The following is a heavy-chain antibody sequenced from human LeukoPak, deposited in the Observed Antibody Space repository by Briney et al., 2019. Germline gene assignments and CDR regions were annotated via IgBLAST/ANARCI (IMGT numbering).Heavy chain of an antibody. Sequence: GSLRLSCAASGFTFSSYSMNWVRQAPGKGLEWVSYISSSSSTIYYADSVKGRFTISRDNAKNSLYLQMNSLRAEDTAVYYCARGWGYSYGSGFDYWGQGTLVTVSS. D-gene: IGHD5-18*01. CDR3: ARGWGYSYGSGFDY. J-gene: IGHJ4*02. CDR1: GFTFSSYS. V-gene: IGHV3-48*04. CDR2: ISSSSSTI.